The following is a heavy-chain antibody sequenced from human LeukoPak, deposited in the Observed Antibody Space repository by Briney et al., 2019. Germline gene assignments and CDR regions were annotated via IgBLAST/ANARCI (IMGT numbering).Heavy chain of an antibody. CDR2: TYYTSRWNN. D-gene: IGHD1-26*01. V-gene: IGHV6-1*01. Sequence: SQTLSLTCVISGDRVASNSSAWNWIRQSPSRGLEWLGRTYYTSRWNNDYAVSVKSRVSINSDTSKNQFSLQLNSVTPEDTAVYFCVRDRRRGTYFRDAFDIWGQGTMVTVSS. J-gene: IGHJ3*02. CDR3: VRDRRRGTYFRDAFDI. CDR1: GDRVASNSSA.